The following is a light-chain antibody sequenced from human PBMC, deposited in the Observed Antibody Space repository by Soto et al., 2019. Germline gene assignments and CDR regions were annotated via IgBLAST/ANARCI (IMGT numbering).Light chain of an antibody. Sequence: EIVLTQSPGTLSLSPGEGATLSCRTSQSVRSNFLAWYQQKPGQAPRLLIYGASTRAIGIPDRFSGSGSGTDFTLTISRLEPEDRAVYYCQQYGSSFWTFGQGTKVEIK. CDR3: QQYGSSFWT. CDR1: QSVRSNF. V-gene: IGKV3-20*01. CDR2: GAS. J-gene: IGKJ1*01.